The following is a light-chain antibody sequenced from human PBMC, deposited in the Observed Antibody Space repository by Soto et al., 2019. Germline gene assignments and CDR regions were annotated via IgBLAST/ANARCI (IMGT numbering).Light chain of an antibody. CDR3: QQYAYWPET. Sequence: EVMMTQFPDTVSVTPGETVTLSCGASQSVRTNLAWYQQRPGQAPRLLIHYSSNRASDIPARFSGSGSGTNFTLAISSLQSEDFAVYYCQQYAYWPETFGQGTKVEIK. CDR2: YSS. J-gene: IGKJ1*01. CDR1: QSVRTN. V-gene: IGKV3D-15*01.